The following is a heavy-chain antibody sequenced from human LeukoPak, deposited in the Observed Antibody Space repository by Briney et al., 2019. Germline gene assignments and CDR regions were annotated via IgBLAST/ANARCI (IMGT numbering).Heavy chain of an antibody. CDR2: INHSGST. CDR3: ARLRPKSGYYDRSGRPFDY. CDR1: GGSFSGYY. Sequence: SETLSLTCAVYGGSFSGYYWSWIRQPPGKGLEWIGEINHSGSTNYNPSLKSRVTISVDTSKNQFSLKLSSVTAADTAVYYCARLRPKSGYYDRSGRPFDYWGKGTLVTVSS. D-gene: IGHD3-22*01. V-gene: IGHV4-34*01. J-gene: IGHJ4*02.